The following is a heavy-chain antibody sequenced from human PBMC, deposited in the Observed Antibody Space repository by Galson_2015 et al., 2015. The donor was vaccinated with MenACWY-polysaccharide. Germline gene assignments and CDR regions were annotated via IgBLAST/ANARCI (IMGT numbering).Heavy chain of an antibody. D-gene: IGHD6-13*01. Sequence: ALRLSCAASGFTFSSYWMHWVRQAPGKGPVWVSRVNSDGSSTSCADSVKGRFTISRDNAKNTLYLQMNSLRAEDTAMYYCARELDSSSFWRRAPYYYYYYGMDVWGQGTTVTVSS. J-gene: IGHJ6*02. V-gene: IGHV3-74*01. CDR2: VNSDGSST. CDR3: ARELDSSSFWRRAPYYYYYYGMDV. CDR1: GFTFSSYW.